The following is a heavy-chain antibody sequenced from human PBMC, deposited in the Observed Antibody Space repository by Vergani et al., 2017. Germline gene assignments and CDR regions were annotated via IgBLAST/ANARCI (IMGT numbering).Heavy chain of an antibody. D-gene: IGHD6-19*01. V-gene: IGHV3-33*01. CDR2: IWYDGSNK. Sequence: QVQLVESGGGVVQPGRSLRLSCAASGFTFSSYGMHWVRQAPGKGLEWVAVIWYDGSNKYYADSVKGRFTISRDNSKNTLYLQMNSLRAEDTAVYYCARDYSTVAGPSNVYYYYGMDVWGQGTTVTVSS. CDR1: GFTFSSYG. CDR3: ARDYSTVAGPSNVYYYYGMDV. J-gene: IGHJ6*02.